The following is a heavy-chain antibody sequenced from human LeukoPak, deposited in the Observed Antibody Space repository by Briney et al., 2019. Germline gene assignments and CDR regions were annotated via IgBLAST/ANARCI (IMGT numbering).Heavy chain of an antibody. J-gene: IGHJ4*02. CDR1: SFTFSTYG. Sequence: PGRSLRLSCAASSFTFSTYGMHWVRQAPGKGLEWMAVISYDGSNEYYADSVKGRFTISRDNSKNTLYLQMNSLRPEDTAVYYCARGWLQSDYWGQGTLVTVSS. CDR3: ARGWLQSDY. V-gene: IGHV3-30*03. CDR2: ISYDGSNE. D-gene: IGHD5-24*01.